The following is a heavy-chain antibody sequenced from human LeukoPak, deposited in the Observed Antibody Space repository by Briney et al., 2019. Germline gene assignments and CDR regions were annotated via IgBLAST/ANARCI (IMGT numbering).Heavy chain of an antibody. Sequence: GGSLRLSYASSVVIVSSWPSRHLRQAPGKGLEWVSTIRGSGGSKYYADSVKGRFTISRDISKSTVHLQMNRPIAEGTAVCYSVVNRCCIYYVCHGDFYYWGQGTLVTVSS. J-gene: IGHJ4*02. V-gene: IGHV3-23*01. CDR1: VVIVSSWP. CDR2: IRGSGGSK. D-gene: IGHD2-8*02. CDR3: VVNRCCIYYVCHGDFYY.